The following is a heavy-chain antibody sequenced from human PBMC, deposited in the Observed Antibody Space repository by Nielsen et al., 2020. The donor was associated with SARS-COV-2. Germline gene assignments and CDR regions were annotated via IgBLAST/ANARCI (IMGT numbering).Heavy chain of an antibody. V-gene: IGHV1-2*06. D-gene: IGHD3-22*01. CDR3: ARILVWLDYYDSSGYPDY. CDR2: INPNSGGT. Sequence: ASVKVSCKASGYTFTGYYMHWVRRAPGQGLEWMGRINPNSGGTNYAQKFQGRVTMTRDTSISTAYMELSRLRSDDTAVYYCARILVWLDYYDSSGYPDYWGQGTLVTVSS. CDR1: GYTFTGYY. J-gene: IGHJ4*02.